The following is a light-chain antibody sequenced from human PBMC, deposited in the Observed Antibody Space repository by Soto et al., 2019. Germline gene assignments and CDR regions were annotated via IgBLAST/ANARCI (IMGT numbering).Light chain of an antibody. J-gene: IGKJ1*01. CDR1: QRLNDN. Sequence: EIVMTQSPATLSVSPGERATLSCRASQRLNDNLAWYPQKPGQAPRLLIYRASTRATGVPGRFSASGSGTEFTLTNSRLLTEDSSGCYCHKYRHWQPWTFGPGTKVEI. V-gene: IGKV3-15*01. CDR2: RAS. CDR3: HKYRHWQPWT.